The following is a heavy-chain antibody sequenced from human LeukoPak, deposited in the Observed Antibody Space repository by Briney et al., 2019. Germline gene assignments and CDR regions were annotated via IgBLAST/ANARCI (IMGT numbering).Heavy chain of an antibody. CDR1: GGTFSSYA. D-gene: IGHD3-3*01. CDR2: IIPIFGTA. Sequence: ASVKVSCKASGGTFSSYAISWVRQAPGQGLEWMGGIIPIFGTANYAQKFQGRVTITADESTSTAYMELSSLRSEDTAVYYCATRDFWSGYVDYWGQGTLVTVSS. J-gene: IGHJ4*02. CDR3: ATRDFWSGYVDY. V-gene: IGHV1-69*13.